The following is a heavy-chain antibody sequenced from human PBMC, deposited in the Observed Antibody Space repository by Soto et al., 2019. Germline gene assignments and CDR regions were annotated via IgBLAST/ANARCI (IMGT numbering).Heavy chain of an antibody. CDR2: INWNSGSI. D-gene: IGHD5-18*01. Sequence: PGGSLRLSCAASGFTFDDYAMHWVRQAPGKGLEWVSGINWNSGSIGYADSVKGRFTISRDKSKSTLYLQMNSLRAEDTAVYYCARNSRFDTPMVYWGQGTLVTVSS. V-gene: IGHV3-9*01. J-gene: IGHJ4*02. CDR1: GFTFDDYA. CDR3: ARNSRFDTPMVY.